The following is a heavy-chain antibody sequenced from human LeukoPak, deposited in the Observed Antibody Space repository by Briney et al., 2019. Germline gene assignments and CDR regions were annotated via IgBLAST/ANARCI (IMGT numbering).Heavy chain of an antibody. CDR1: GFTFSYYW. J-gene: IGHJ4*02. Sequence: GRSLRLSRAASGFTFSYYWMTWVRQAPGKGLEWVANIKHDGSERYYVDSVKGRFTISRDNAKNSLYLQMNSLRAEDTAVYYCTRDRGGSYYFDYWGQGTLVTVSS. CDR2: IKHDGSER. V-gene: IGHV3-7*05. CDR3: TRDRGGSYYFDY. D-gene: IGHD1-26*01.